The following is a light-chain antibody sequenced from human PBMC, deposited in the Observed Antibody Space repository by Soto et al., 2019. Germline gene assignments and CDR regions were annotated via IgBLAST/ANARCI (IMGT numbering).Light chain of an antibody. Sequence: QSALTQPASVSGSPGQSLTISCTGTSSDVGGYNYVSWYQQHPGKAPKLLIYDVNNRPSGVSNRFSGSKSGNTASLTISGLQAEDEADYYCTSYTTTSTVIFGGGTKLTV. CDR3: TSYTTTSTVI. CDR1: SSDVGGYNY. V-gene: IGLV2-14*03. CDR2: DVN. J-gene: IGLJ2*01.